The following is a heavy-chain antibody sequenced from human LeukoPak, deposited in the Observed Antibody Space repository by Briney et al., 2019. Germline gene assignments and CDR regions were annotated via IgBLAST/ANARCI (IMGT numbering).Heavy chain of an antibody. CDR1: GGSIRSYH. Sequence: SETLSLTCTVSGGSIRSYHWTWVRQPAGKGLEWIGRVYTSGSTSYNPSLKSRVTMSLDTSKNHFSLNLTSVTAADTAVYYCATIAPSSHPTVILDFWGKGTTVTVSS. J-gene: IGHJ6*04. D-gene: IGHD6-13*01. CDR2: VYTSGST. V-gene: IGHV4-4*07. CDR3: ATIAPSSHPTVILDF.